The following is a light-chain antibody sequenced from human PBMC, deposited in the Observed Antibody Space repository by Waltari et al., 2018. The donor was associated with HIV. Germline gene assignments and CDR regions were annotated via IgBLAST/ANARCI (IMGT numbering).Light chain of an antibody. CDR3: QQYNSWPLT. J-gene: IGKJ1*01. V-gene: IGKV3-15*01. Sequence: EIVMTQSPGTLSLSPGERATLSCRASQSVSRNLAWYQQRPGQAPRLLIYGASTRATGIPARFSGSGSGTEFTLTISSLESEDFAVYFCQQYNSWPLTFGQGTKVKIK. CDR1: QSVSRN. CDR2: GAS.